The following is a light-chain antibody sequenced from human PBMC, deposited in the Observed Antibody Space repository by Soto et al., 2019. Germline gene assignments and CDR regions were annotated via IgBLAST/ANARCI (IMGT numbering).Light chain of an antibody. J-gene: IGKJ4*01. Sequence: EIVLTQSPGTLSLSPGERATLSCRASHSAASAVAWYQQKPGQAPRLLIYDASTRATGIPAGFSGSGSGTDFTLTISGLEPEDFAVYYCQQYGNSPLTFGAGTKVDIK. CDR2: DAS. V-gene: IGKV3-20*01. CDR3: QQYGNSPLT. CDR1: HSAASA.